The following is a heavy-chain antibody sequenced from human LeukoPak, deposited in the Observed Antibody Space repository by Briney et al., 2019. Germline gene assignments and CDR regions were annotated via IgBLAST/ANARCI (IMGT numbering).Heavy chain of an antibody. J-gene: IGHJ5*02. Sequence: GASVKVSCKASGYSFTDYYMHWVRQAPGQGLEWMGWINPNSGGTNSAQKFQGRVTMTRDTSITTVYMEVSWLTSDDTAIYSCARAARLHGGPYLIGPWGQGTLVTVSS. CDR3: ARAARLHGGPYLIGP. CDR2: INPNSGGT. D-gene: IGHD2-21*01. CDR1: GYSFTDYY. V-gene: IGHV1-2*02.